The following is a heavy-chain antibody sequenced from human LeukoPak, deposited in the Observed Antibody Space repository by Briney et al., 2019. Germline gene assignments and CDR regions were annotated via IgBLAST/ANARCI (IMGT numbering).Heavy chain of an antibody. CDR2: IYYSGST. V-gene: IGHV4-61*01. D-gene: IGHD3-10*01. CDR3: ARLGLYGSGNFDY. CDR1: GGSVSSGSYY. Sequence: SETLSLTCTVSGGSVSSGSYYWSWIRQPPGKGLEWIGYIYYSGSTNYNPSLKSRVTISVDTSKNQFSLMLSSVTAADTAVYYCARLGLYGSGNFDYWGQGTLVTVSS. J-gene: IGHJ4*02.